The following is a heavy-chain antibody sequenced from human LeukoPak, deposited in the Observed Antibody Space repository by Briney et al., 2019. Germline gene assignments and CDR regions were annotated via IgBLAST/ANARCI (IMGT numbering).Heavy chain of an antibody. Sequence: GGSLRLSCAASGFTFSSYAMHWVRQAPGKGLEWVAVISYDGSNKYYADSVKGRFTISRDNSKNTLYLQMNSLRAEDTAVYYCARDERGTSWYPWDAFDIWGQGTMVTVSS. CDR2: ISYDGSNK. CDR3: ARDERGTSWYPWDAFDI. CDR1: GFTFSSYA. D-gene: IGHD6-13*01. V-gene: IGHV3-30-3*01. J-gene: IGHJ3*02.